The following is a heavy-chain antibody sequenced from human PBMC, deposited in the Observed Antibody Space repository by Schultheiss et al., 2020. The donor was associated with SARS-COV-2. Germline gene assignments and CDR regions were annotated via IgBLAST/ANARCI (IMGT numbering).Heavy chain of an antibody. CDR3: ARVGGYYYLGYYYYYMDV. V-gene: IGHV4-4*07. J-gene: IGHJ6*03. CDR1: GGSISSYY. CDR2: IYTSGST. D-gene: IGHD3-22*01. Sequence: SQTLSLTCTVSGGSISSYYWSWIRQPAGKGLEWIGRIYTSGSTNYNPSLKSRVTMSVDTSKNQFSLKLSSVTAADTAVYYCARVGGYYYLGYYYYYMDVWGKGTTVTVSS.